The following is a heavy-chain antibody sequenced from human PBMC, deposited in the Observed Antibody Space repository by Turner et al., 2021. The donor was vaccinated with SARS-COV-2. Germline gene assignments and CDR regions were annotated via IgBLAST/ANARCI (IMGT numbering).Heavy chain of an antibody. CDR2: IIPVLDMS. Sequence: QVQLVQSGAEGKKPGSSVKVSCTASGGNFKNYGFHWVRQAPGQGLEWMGRIIPVLDMSEYEQKFQGRVTIIADKSTYYCAIEVIMRGNGYGDQTYYFDYWGQGTLVIVSS. J-gene: IGHJ4*02. CDR3: FDY. CDR1: GGNFKNYG. V-gene: IGHV1-69*02. D-gene: IGHD2-21*01.